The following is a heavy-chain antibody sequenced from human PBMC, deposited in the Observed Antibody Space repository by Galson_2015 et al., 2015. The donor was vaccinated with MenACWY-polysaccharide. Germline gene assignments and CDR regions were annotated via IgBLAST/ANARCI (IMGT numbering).Heavy chain of an antibody. D-gene: IGHD6-25*01. CDR1: GSTFNNYA. Sequence: SLRLSCAASGSTFNNYAMSWVRQPPGKGLEWVSTISGSGGSTYYADSVKGRFTISRDNSKNTLYLQMNSLRAEDTAVYYCAKRGGGLYSSGVGPENWFDPGGQGTLVTVSS. CDR3: AKRGGGLYSSGVGPENWFDP. CDR2: ISGSGGST. J-gene: IGHJ5*02. V-gene: IGHV3-23*01.